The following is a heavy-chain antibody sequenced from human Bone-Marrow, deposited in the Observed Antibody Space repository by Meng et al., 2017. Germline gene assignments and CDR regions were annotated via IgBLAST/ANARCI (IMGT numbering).Heavy chain of an antibody. CDR3: ARELLSITMVRGLTIYYYYGMDV. CDR1: GFTFSSYE. V-gene: IGHV3-48*03. D-gene: IGHD3-10*01. J-gene: IGHJ6*02. Sequence: GESLKISCAASGFTFSSYEMNWVRQAPGKGLEWVSYISSSGSTIYYADSVKGRFTISRDNAKNSLYLQMSSLRAEDTAVYYCARELLSITMVRGLTIYYYYGMDVWGQGTMVTVSS. CDR2: ISSSGSTI.